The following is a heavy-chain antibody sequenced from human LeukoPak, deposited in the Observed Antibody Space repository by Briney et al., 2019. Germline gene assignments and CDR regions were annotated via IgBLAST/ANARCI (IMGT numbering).Heavy chain of an antibody. J-gene: IGHJ6*02. V-gene: IGHV4-59*01. CDR3: ARGLRVSYGMDV. CDR2: IYYSGST. CDR1: GGSISSYY. D-gene: IGHD3-10*01. Sequence: PSETLSLTCTVSGGSISSYYWSWIRQPPGKGLEWIGYIYYSGSTNYNPSLKSRVTISVDTSKNQFSLKLSSVTAADTAVYYCARGLRVSYGMDVWGQGTTVTVSS.